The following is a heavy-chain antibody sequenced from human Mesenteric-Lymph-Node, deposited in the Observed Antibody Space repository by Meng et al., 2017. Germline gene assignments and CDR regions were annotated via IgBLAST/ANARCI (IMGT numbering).Heavy chain of an antibody. J-gene: IGHJ4*02. CDR3: AREDGVNTTDY. D-gene: IGHD1-1*01. CDR2: INQDGSFG. V-gene: IGHV3-7*03. Sequence: GGSLRLSCAASRFTFSNYWMSWFRQAPGKGLEWLVNINQDGSFGYSVDSVKGRFTVSRDNGRNSLYLQLNSLRAEDTAVYYCAREDGVNTTDYWGQGTLVTVSS. CDR1: RFTFSNYW.